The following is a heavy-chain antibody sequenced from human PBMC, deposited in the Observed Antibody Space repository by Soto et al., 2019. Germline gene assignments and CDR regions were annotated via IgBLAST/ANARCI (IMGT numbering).Heavy chain of an antibody. J-gene: IGHJ4*02. CDR3: ARAVTQYFDS. Sequence: PGGSLRLSCAASGFTFSSYGMHWVRQAPGKGLEWVAVISYDGSNKYYADSVKGRFTISRDNSKNTLYLQMNSLRAEDTAVYYCARAVTQYFDSWGQGSLVTVSS. CDR1: GFTFSSYG. D-gene: IGHD4-4*01. V-gene: IGHV3-30*03. CDR2: ISYDGSNK.